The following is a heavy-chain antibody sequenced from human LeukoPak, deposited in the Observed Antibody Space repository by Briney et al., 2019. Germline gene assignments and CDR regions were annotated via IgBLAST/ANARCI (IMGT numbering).Heavy chain of an antibody. CDR1: GFTFSRNW. Sequence: HPGGSLRLSCAASGFTFSRNWMHWVRQTPGKGLVWVSRTNSDGSITNYADSVKGRFTISRDNAKNTLYLQMSRLRAEDTAVYYCAKIDAYWGQGTLVTVSS. V-gene: IGHV3-74*01. CDR3: AKIDAY. J-gene: IGHJ4*02. CDR2: TNSDGSIT.